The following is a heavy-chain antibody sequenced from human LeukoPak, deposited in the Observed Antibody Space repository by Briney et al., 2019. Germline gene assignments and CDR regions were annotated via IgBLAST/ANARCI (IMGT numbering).Heavy chain of an antibody. CDR1: GFXVSTNY. CDR3: ARDRVNWNDVGGLFDY. V-gene: IGHV3-53*01. CDR2: IYSGGNT. D-gene: IGHD1-1*01. J-gene: IGHJ4*02. Sequence: PGGSLRLSCAASGFXVSTNYISWVRQAPGKGLEWLSLIYSGGNTNYADSVKGRFTISRDNSKNTLYLQMNSLSAEDTAVYYCARDRVNWNDVGGLFDYWGQGTLVTVSS.